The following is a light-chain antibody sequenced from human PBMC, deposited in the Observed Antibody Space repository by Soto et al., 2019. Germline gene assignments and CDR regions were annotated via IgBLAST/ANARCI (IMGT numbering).Light chain of an antibody. J-gene: IGKJ2*01. CDR1: QTISTY. CDR3: QQSLGIPYT. Sequence: DLQMTQSPSALSASVGDRVTITCRASQTISTYLNWYQQKPGKAPKLLIYAASTLQSGVPSRFSGSGSGTDFPLTISSLQPEDFATYYCQQSLGIPYTFGQGTRLEIK. V-gene: IGKV1-39*01. CDR2: AAS.